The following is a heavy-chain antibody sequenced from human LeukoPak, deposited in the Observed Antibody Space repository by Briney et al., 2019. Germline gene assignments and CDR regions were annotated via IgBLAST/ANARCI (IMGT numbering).Heavy chain of an antibody. CDR3: ARGTRGHHYCSGGSCFSSPFDY. CDR2: INHSGST. J-gene: IGHJ4*02. CDR1: GGSISSSSYY. V-gene: IGHV4-39*07. D-gene: IGHD2-15*01. Sequence: KPSETLSLACTVSGGSISSSSYYWVWIRQPPGKGLEWIGEINHSGSTNYNPSLKSRVTISVDTSKNQFSLKLSSVTAADTAVYYCARGTRGHHYCSGGSCFSSPFDYWGQGTLVTVSS.